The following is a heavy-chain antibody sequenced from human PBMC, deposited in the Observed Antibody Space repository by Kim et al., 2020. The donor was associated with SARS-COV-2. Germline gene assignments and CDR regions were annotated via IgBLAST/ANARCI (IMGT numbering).Heavy chain of an antibody. V-gene: IGHV3-48*02. J-gene: IGHJ4*02. Sequence: GGSLRLSCAASGFTFSSYSMNWVRQAPGKGLEWVSYISSSSSIYYADSVKGRFTTSRDNAKNSLYLQMNRLRDEDTAVYYCVKEILCSGGACYSGWRDWGQGTLVTVSS. CDR1: GFTFSSYS. D-gene: IGHD2-21*02. CDR2: ISSSSSI. CDR3: VKEILCSGGACYSGWRD.